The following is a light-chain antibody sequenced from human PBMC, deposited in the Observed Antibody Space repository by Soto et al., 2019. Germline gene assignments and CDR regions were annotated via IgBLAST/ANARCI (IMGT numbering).Light chain of an antibody. CDR3: QKYNSAPWT. Sequence: AIQMTQSPSSLSASVGDRVTITCRASQGIRIDLGWYQQKPGKAPNLLIYAASSLQSGVPSTFSGSGSGTDFTLTISSLQPEDFATYYCQKYNSAPWTFGQGTKVDI. CDR1: QGIRID. J-gene: IGKJ1*01. CDR2: AAS. V-gene: IGKV1-6*01.